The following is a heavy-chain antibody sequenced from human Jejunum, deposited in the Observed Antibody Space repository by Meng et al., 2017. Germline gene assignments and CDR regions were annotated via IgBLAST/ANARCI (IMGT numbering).Heavy chain of an antibody. D-gene: IGHD6-19*01. V-gene: IGHV2-5*02. Sequence: QIPLKESGPTLVKPTQTLTRTWTFSGFSLSTSGVGVGWIRQPPGKALEWLALIYWDDDKRSSPSLKRRLTITTDTSKNQVVLTMTNMDPVDTATYYCAHGGLSSGWYYPEHWGQGILVTVSS. J-gene: IGHJ4*02. CDR2: IYWDDDK. CDR3: AHGGLSSGWYYPEH. CDR1: GFSLSTSGVG.